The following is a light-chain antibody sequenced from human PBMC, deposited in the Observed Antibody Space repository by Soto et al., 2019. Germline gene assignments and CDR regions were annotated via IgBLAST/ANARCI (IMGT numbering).Light chain of an antibody. J-gene: IGKJ4*01. CDR1: QSVSSY. CDR2: DVS. Sequence: EIVLTQSPATLSLSPGERATLSCRASQSVSSYLSWYQQKPGQAPRLLIYDVSKRATGIPARFSGSGSGTDFTLTIRSLEPEDFAVYYCQKRVNGPTFGGGTKVEIK. CDR3: QKRVNGPT. V-gene: IGKV3-11*01.